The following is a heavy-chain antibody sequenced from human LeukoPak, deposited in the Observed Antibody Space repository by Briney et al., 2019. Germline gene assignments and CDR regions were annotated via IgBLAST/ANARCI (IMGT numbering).Heavy chain of an antibody. CDR2: TAHRRNT. CDR1: GYSISGGYF. Sequence: SETLSLTCAVSGYSISGGYFWGWIRQPPGMGLEWIGSTAHRRNTYYNPSLKGRVSISTDGSKNQFSLSLTSVTAADTATYYCTRVTRNSGWFFDYWGPGTLATVHS. V-gene: IGHV4-38-2*01. CDR3: TRVTRNSGWFFDY. D-gene: IGHD6-19*01. J-gene: IGHJ4*02.